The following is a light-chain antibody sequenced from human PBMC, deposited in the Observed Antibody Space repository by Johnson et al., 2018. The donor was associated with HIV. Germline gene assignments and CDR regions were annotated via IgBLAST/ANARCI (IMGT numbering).Light chain of an antibody. CDR2: ENN. V-gene: IGLV1-51*02. CDR3: GTWDSNLSAYV. J-gene: IGLJ1*01. CDR1: SSNIGNNY. Sequence: QSVLTQPPSVSAAPGQKVTISCSGSSSNIGNNYVSWYQQLPGTAPKLLIYENNKRPSGIPDRFSGSKSGTSATLGITGLQTWDEADYYCGTWDSNLSAYVFGPGTKVTVL.